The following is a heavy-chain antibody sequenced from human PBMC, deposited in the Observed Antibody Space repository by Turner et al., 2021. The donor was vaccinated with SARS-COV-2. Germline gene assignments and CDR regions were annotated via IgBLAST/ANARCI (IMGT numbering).Heavy chain of an antibody. D-gene: IGHD2-2*01. V-gene: IGHV3-74*01. J-gene: IGHJ4*02. Sequence: EVQLVESGGGLVQPGGSLRLSCAASGFTFSSYWMHWVREAPGKGLVWVSRINSDGGSTSYADSVKSRFTISRDNAKNTLYLQMNSLRAEDTAVYYCVREIIVVVPAADYWGQGTLVTVSS. CDR1: GFTFSSYW. CDR3: VREIIVVVPAADY. CDR2: INSDGGST.